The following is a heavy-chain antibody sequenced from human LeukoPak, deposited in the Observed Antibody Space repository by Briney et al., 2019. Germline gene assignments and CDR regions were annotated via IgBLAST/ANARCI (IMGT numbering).Heavy chain of an antibody. D-gene: IGHD3-16*02. V-gene: IGHV4-59*08. CDR2: IYYSGST. J-gene: IGHJ4*02. Sequence: MPSETLSLTCTVSGGSISSYYWSWIRQPPGKGLEWIGYIYYSGSTNYNPSLKSRVTISVDTSKNQFSLKLSSVTAADAAVYYCARHVYDYVWGSYRPENLYFDYWGQGTLVTVSS. CDR3: ARHVYDYVWGSYRPENLYFDY. CDR1: GGSISSYY.